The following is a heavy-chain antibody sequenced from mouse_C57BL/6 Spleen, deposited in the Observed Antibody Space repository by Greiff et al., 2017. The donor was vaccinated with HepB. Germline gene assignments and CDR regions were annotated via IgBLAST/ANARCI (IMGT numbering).Heavy chain of an antibody. V-gene: IGHV5-12*01. CDR2: ISNGGGST. CDR1: GFTFSDYY. D-gene: IGHD1-1*01. J-gene: IGHJ4*01. CDR3: AVNYYGNAMDY. Sequence: DVMLVESGGGLVQPGGSLKLSCAASGFTFSDYYMYWVRQTPEKRLEWVAYISNGGGSTYYPDTLKGRFTISRDNAKTTLYLQMSRLKSEDTAMNYCAVNYYGNAMDYWGQGTSVTVSS.